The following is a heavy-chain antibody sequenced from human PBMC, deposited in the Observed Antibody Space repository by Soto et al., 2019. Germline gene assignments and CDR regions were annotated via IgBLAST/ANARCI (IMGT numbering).Heavy chain of an antibody. J-gene: IGHJ4*02. CDR3: AKDTLDGYSYGYGVY. Sequence: EVQLLESGGGLVQPGGSLRLSYAASGFTFSSYAMSWVRQAPGKGLEWVSAIIGSGGSTYYADSVKGRFTISRDNSKNTLYQQMNSLRAEDTAVYYCAKDTLDGYSYGYGVYWGQGTLVTVSS. V-gene: IGHV3-23*01. CDR1: GFTFSSYA. CDR2: IIGSGGST. D-gene: IGHD5-18*01.